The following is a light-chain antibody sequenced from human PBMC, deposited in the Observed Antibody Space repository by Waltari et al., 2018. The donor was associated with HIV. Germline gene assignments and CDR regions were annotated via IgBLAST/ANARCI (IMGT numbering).Light chain of an antibody. CDR1: SSNIGRNP. J-gene: IGLJ2*01. CDR3: AVWDDSLSGHVV. V-gene: IGLV1-44*01. CDR2: THN. Sequence: QSVLTQPPSASGTPGQRVTISCSGRSSNIGRNPVHWYQQLPGTAPKLLINTHNQRPSGVPDRFSGSKSGSSASLAISGLQSEDEADYYCAVWDDSLSGHVVFGGGTKLTVL.